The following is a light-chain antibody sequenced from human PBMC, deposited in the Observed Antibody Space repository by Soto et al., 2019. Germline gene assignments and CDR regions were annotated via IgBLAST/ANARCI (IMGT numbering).Light chain of an antibody. CDR2: DAS. J-gene: IGKJ4*01. CDR3: QQRVNWLT. Sequence: EIVLTQSPAILSLSPGERATLSCRASQSVGTYLDWYQQKLGQAPRLLSYDASNRATGIPARFSGSGSGTDITLTISSLEPEDVAVYYCQQRVNWLTFGGGTKVEL. V-gene: IGKV3-11*01. CDR1: QSVGTY.